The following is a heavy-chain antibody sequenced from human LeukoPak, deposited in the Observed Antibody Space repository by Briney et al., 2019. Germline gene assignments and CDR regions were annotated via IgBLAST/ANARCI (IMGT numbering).Heavy chain of an antibody. J-gene: IGHJ1*01. CDR1: GGSFSGYY. D-gene: IGHD1-14*01. CDR3: ARNIWSGRGHFQR. V-gene: IGHV4-34*01. CDR2: INHSGST. Sequence: SETLSLTCAVYGGSFSGYYWSWIRQPPGKGLEWIGEINHSGSTNYNPSLKSRVTISVDTSKNQFSLKLSSVTAADTAVYYCARNIWSGRGHFQRWGQGTLVTVSS.